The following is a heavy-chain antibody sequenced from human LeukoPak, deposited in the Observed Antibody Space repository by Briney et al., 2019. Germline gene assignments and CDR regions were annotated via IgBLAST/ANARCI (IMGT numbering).Heavy chain of an antibody. V-gene: IGHV3-74*01. CDR1: GFTFSSYL. D-gene: IGHD4-23*01. CDR3: ASGLHYGGNSTRANWFDP. J-gene: IGHJ5*02. CDR2: INTDGSST. Sequence: QPGGSLRLSCAASGFTFSSYLMHWVRQAPGKGLVWVSRINTDGSSTSYADSVKGRFTISRDNAKNTLYLQMNSLRAEDTAVYYCASGLHYGGNSTRANWFDPWGQGTLVTVSS.